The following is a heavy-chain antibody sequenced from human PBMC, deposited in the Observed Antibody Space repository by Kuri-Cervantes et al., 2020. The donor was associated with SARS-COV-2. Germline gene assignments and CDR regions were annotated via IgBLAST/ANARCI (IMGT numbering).Heavy chain of an antibody. V-gene: IGHV3-74*01. J-gene: IGHJ4*02. CDR1: GVTFSGHW. Sequence: ESLKISCAASGVTFSGHWIHWVRQAPGKGLVWVSRINPDGSYTNNADSVKGRFTLSRDNAKNMLFLQMNSLRAEDAAVYYCVRDGDHWNFDYWGQGTLVTVSS. CDR3: VRDGDHWNFDY. D-gene: IGHD1-1*01. CDR2: INPDGSYT.